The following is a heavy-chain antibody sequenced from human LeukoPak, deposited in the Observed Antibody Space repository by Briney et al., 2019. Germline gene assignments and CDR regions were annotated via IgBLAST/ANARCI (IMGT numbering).Heavy chain of an antibody. Sequence: GGSLRLSGAAAGFIFRNYWMGWVRQAPGKGLEWVANINADGSEKYYVDSVKGRFTISRDNTKNSLYLQMNFLRAEDTAVFYCLSGPGHCGQGTLVTVSS. J-gene: IGHJ4*02. CDR3: LSGPGH. CDR2: INADGSEK. V-gene: IGHV3-7*01. CDR1: GFIFRNYW.